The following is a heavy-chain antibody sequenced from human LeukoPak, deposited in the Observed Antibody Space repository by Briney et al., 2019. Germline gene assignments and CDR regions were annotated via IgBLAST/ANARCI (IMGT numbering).Heavy chain of an antibody. CDR3: VRLVRGTTFDP. Sequence: GGSLRLSCAASGFKFTTYYMTWIRQAPGKGLEWLSYISGSGTTIDYADSVKGRFTISRDNAKTSLYLQMNNLTAEDTAVYYCVRLVRGTTFDPWGQGALVAVSS. J-gene: IGHJ5*02. V-gene: IGHV3-11*01. CDR2: ISGSGTTI. CDR1: GFKFTTYY. D-gene: IGHD3-10*01.